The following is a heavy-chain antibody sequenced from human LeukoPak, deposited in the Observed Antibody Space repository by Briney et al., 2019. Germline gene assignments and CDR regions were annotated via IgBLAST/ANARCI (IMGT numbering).Heavy chain of an antibody. D-gene: IGHD3-22*01. J-gene: IGHJ3*02. CDR1: GGSISSYY. Sequence: SETLSLTCTVSGGSISSYYWSWIRQPPGKGLEWIGNIYYTGRTNYNPSLKSRVTILVDTSKKQFSMKLTSVTAADTAVYYCAYDSSGYYSGAFDIWGQGTMVTVSS. V-gene: IGHV4-59*01. CDR2: IYYTGRT. CDR3: AYDSSGYYSGAFDI.